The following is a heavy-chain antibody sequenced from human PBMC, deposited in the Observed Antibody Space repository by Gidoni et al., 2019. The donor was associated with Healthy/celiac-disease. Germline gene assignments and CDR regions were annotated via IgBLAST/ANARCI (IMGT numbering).Heavy chain of an antibody. CDR2: IKQDGSEK. V-gene: IGHV3-7*01. CDR1: GFTFSSYW. Sequence: EVQLVESGGVLVQPGGSLRLSCAASGFTFSSYWMSWVRQAPGKGLEWVANIKQDGSEKYYVDSVKGRFTISRDNAKNSLYLQMNSLRAEDTAVYYCARDRRDGYNSRLDYWGQGTLVTVSS. CDR3: ARDRRDGYNSRLDY. J-gene: IGHJ4*02. D-gene: IGHD5-12*01.